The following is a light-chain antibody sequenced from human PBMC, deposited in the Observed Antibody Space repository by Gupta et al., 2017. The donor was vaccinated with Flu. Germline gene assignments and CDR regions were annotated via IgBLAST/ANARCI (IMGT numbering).Light chain of an antibody. Sequence: EIVMTQSPATLSVSPGERATLSCRASQSVSSNLAWYQQKPGQAPRLLIYAASTRATGIPARFSGSGSGTEFTLTITSLQSEDFAVYYCQQYNNWPAAFTFGPGTNVEI. CDR2: AAS. CDR1: QSVSSN. J-gene: IGKJ3*01. CDR3: QQYNNWPAAFT. V-gene: IGKV3-15*01.